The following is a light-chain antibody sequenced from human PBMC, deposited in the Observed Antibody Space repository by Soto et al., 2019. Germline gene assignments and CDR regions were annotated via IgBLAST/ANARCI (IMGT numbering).Light chain of an antibody. Sequence: IVLTHSPDSLAVSLGERATINCKSSQTILYSSNNKNYLAWYQQRPGQPPKLLIYWASTRESGVPDRFSGSGSGADFTLTISSLQAEDVAVYYCQQYYNTPQTFGQGTKVDSK. V-gene: IGKV4-1*01. CDR2: WAS. CDR3: QQYYNTPQT. CDR1: QTILYSSNNKNY. J-gene: IGKJ1*01.